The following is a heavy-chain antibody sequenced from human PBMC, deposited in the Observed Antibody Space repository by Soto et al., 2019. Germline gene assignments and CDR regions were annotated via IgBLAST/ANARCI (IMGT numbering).Heavy chain of an antibody. CDR2: INSDGSST. CDR3: AKDIVARF. D-gene: IGHD5-12*01. CDR1: GFTFSSYW. V-gene: IGHV3-74*01. Sequence: GGSLRLSCAASGFTFSSYWMHWVRQAPGKGLVWVSGINSDGSSTNYADSVKGRFTISGDNAKNTLYLQMNSLRVEDTAVYYCAKDIVARFRGQGTLVTVSS. J-gene: IGHJ4*02.